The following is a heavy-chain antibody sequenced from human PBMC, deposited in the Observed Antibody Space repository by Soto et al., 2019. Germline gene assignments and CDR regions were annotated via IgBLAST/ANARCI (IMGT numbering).Heavy chain of an antibody. J-gene: IGHJ5*02. Sequence: PGGSLRLSCAASGFAFSDYSMNWVRQAPGKGLEWVSNIGRGSGSGTLYYAGSVRGRFTISRDNAKNSVFLQMTSLRDEDTAVYDCAREINGRERGAWGQRTLVTVS. CDR2: IGRGSGSGTL. CDR3: AREINGRERGA. CDR1: GFAFSDYS. D-gene: IGHD1-26*01. V-gene: IGHV3-48*02.